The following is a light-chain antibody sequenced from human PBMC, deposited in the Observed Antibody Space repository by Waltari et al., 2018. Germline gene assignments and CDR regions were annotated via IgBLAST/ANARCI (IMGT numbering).Light chain of an antibody. Sequence: EIVLTQSPGTLSLSPGERATLSCRASQTFSSSYLAWYQQKPGQAPRLLIYGASTRAAGCPVRFSGSGSGTDFTLTISRLEPEDFAVYYCQPYGTSPPPTF. CDR3: QPYGTSPPPT. V-gene: IGKV3-20*01. J-gene: IGKJ3*01. CDR2: GAS. CDR1: QTFSSSY.